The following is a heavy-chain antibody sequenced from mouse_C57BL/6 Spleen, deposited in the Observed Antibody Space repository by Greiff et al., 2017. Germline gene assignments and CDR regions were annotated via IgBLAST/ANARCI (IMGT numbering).Heavy chain of an antibody. J-gene: IGHJ1*03. CDR3: ARQYSNYWYFDV. CDR1: GFTFSDYY. CDR2: ISNGGGST. V-gene: IGHV5-12*01. D-gene: IGHD2-5*01. Sequence: EVHLVESGGGLVQPGGSLKLSCAASGFTFSDYYMYWVRQTPEKRLEWVAYISNGGGSTYYPDTVKGRFTISRDNAKNTLYLQMSRLKSEDTAMYYCARQYSNYWYFDVWGTGTTVTVSS.